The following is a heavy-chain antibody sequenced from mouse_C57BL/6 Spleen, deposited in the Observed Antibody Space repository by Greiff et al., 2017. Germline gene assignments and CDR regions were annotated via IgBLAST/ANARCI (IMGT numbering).Heavy chain of an antibody. CDR3: ARGAQATAY. D-gene: IGHD3-2*02. CDR1: GYTFTSYW. J-gene: IGHJ3*01. Sequence: QVQLQQPGAELVRPGSSVKLSCKASGYTFTSYWMDWVKQRPGQGLEWIGNIFPSDSETHYNQKFKVTATLTVDKSSSTAYMQLSSLTSEDSAVYYCARGAQATAYWGQGTLVTVSA. V-gene: IGHV1-61*01. CDR2: IFPSDSET.